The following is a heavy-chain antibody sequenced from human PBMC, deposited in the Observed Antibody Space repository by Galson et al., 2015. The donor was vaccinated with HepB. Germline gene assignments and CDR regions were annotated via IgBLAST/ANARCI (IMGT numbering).Heavy chain of an antibody. CDR2: IWYDGSNK. Sequence: SLRLSCAASGFTFSSYGMHRVRQAPGKGLEWVAVIWYDGSNKYYADSVKGRFTISRDNSKNTLYLQMNSLRAEDTAVYYCARDSGYYDSSGYSDYWGQGTLVTVSS. V-gene: IGHV3-33*01. CDR3: ARDSGYYDSSGYSDY. D-gene: IGHD3-22*01. J-gene: IGHJ4*02. CDR1: GFTFSSYG.